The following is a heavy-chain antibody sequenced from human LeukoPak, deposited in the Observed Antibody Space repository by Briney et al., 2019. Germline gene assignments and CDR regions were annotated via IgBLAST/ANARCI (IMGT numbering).Heavy chain of an antibody. CDR2: IRTDGTNK. D-gene: IGHD5-18*01. CDR1: GFTFYSYG. Sequence: GGSLRLSCAASGFTFYSYGMLWVLQAPGKGLWWVAVIRTDGTNKYYADSVKGRFTISRDNSKNTLYLHMNSLRPEDAAVYYCAKGYSFHFDYWGQGTLVTVSS. CDR3: AKGYSFHFDY. J-gene: IGHJ4*02. V-gene: IGHV3-30*02.